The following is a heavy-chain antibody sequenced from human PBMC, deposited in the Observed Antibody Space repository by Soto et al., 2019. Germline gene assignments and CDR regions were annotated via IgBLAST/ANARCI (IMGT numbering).Heavy chain of an antibody. CDR2: INGVGSYL. CDR3: VRVGITFMRRRIVGDHYGLDV. Sequence: EGRLVESGGGLVKPGGSLRISCVASGFTFSSYTMNWVRQAPGKGLEWVSNINGVGSYLYYIDSVQGRFTISRDNAKNTLYLQMNSLRVEETAVYYCVRVGITFMRRRIVGDHYGLDVWGHGTTVTVSS. CDR1: GFTFSSYT. D-gene: IGHD2-21*01. V-gene: IGHV3-21*02. J-gene: IGHJ6*02.